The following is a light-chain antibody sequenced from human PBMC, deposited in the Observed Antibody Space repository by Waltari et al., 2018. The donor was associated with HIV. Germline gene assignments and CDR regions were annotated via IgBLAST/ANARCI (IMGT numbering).Light chain of an antibody. CDR3: QAWDTIREV. CDR1: HLSLKY. CDR2: ADS. J-gene: IGLJ3*02. Sequence: FELTQPPTVSVSPGETANITCTGDHLSLKYTCWYQQKAGQSPLLVIYADSKRPSGIPDRFSGSNSGNTSTLTIYGAQAVDEADYYCQAWDTIREVFGGGTRLTVL. V-gene: IGLV3-1*01.